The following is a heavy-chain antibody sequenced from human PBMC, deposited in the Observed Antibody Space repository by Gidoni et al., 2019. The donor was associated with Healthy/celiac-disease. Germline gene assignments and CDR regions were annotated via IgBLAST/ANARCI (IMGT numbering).Heavy chain of an antibody. J-gene: IGHJ6*02. CDR2: INAGNGNT. CDR1: GYTFTSYA. D-gene: IGHD2-15*01. V-gene: IGHV1-3*01. Sequence: QVQLVQSGAEVKKPGASVKVSCKASGYTFTSYAMHWVRQAPGQRLEWMGWINAGNGNTKYSQKFQGRVTITRDTSASTAYMELSSLRSEDTAVYYCARDREDIVVVVAAKYGMDVWGQGTTVTVSS. CDR3: ARDREDIVVVVAAKYGMDV.